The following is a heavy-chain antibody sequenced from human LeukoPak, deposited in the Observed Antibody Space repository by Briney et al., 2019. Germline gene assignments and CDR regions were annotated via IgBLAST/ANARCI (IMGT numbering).Heavy chain of an antibody. CDR1: GFTFDDYA. Sequence: GGSLRLSCAASGFTFDDYAMHWVRQAPGKGLEWVAFIRYDGSNKYYADSVKGRFTISRDNSKNTLYLQMNSLRDEDTAVYYCARESSYYLDYWGQGTLVAVSS. D-gene: IGHD6-13*01. CDR3: ARESSYYLDY. V-gene: IGHV3-30*02. J-gene: IGHJ4*02. CDR2: IRYDGSNK.